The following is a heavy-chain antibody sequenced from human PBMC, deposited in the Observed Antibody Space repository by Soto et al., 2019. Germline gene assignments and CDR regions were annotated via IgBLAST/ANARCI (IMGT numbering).Heavy chain of an antibody. V-gene: IGHV5-10-1*01. Sequence: GESLKISCKGSGSSFAGYWITWVLQKPGKCLEWMGRIDPSDSQTYYSPSFRGHVTISVTKSITTVFMQWSSLRASDTAMYYCARQIYDSDTGPNFQYYFDSWGQGTPVTVSS. J-gene: IGHJ4*02. CDR1: GSSFAGYW. CDR2: IDPSDSQT. D-gene: IGHD3-22*01. CDR3: ARQIYDSDTGPNFQYYFDS.